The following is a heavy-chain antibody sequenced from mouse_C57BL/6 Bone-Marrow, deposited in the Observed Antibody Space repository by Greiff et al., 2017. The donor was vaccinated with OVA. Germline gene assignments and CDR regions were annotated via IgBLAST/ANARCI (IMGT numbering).Heavy chain of an antibody. D-gene: IGHD1-1*01. CDR3: AIPGNSSYDYFDY. CDR1: GYTFTSYW. J-gene: IGHJ2*01. CDR2: IDPSDSYT. Sequence: QVQLQQPGAELVMPGASVKLSCKASGYTFTSYWMHWVKQRPGQGLEWIGEIDPSDSYTNYNQKFKGKSTLTVDKSSSTAYMQLSSLTSEDSAVYYCAIPGNSSYDYFDYWGQGTTLTVSS. V-gene: IGHV1-69*01.